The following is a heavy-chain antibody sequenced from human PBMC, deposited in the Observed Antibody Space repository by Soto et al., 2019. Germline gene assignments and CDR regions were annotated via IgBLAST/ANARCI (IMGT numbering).Heavy chain of an antibody. J-gene: IGHJ4*02. D-gene: IGHD6-19*01. CDR1: GGSISSSSYY. CDR3: ARNAVHSSGFTDY. Sequence: QLQLQESGPGLVKPSETLSLTCTVSGGSISSSSYYWGWIRQPPGKGLEWIGSIYYSGSTSYNPSLKSRVTISVDTSKNQFSLKLSSVTAADTAVYYCARNAVHSSGFTDYWGQGTLVTVSS. CDR2: IYYSGST. V-gene: IGHV4-39*01.